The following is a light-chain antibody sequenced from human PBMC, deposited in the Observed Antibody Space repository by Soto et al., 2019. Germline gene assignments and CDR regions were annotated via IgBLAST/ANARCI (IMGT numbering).Light chain of an antibody. CDR2: DAS. J-gene: IGKJ5*01. CDR3: QQRFSWPPIT. Sequence: EIVLTQSPATLSLSPGERATLSCRASQSVSAYLAWYQQKPGQAPRLLIYDASTRATDIPARFSGSGFGTDFTLTISSLEPDDFAVYYCQQRFSWPPITFGQGTRLEMK. CDR1: QSVSAY. V-gene: IGKV3-11*01.